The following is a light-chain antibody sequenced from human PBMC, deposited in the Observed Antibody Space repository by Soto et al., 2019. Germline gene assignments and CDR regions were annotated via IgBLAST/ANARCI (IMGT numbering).Light chain of an antibody. CDR2: GAS. J-gene: IGKJ1*01. CDR3: QQYAISPWT. Sequence: EIVLTQSPGTLSLSPGERATLSCRASQSVSSSYLAWYQQKPGQAPRLLIYGASSRATGIPDRFSGSGSGTDFTLTISRLEPEDFAVYYCQQYAISPWTFGQGTNVHIK. CDR1: QSVSSSY. V-gene: IGKV3-20*01.